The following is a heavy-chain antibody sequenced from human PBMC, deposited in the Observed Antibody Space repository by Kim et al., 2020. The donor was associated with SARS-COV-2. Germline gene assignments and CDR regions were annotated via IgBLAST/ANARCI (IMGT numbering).Heavy chain of an antibody. CDR3: AKDRLSLYYYYYGMDV. J-gene: IGHJ6*02. Sequence: GGSLRLSCAASGFTFSSYAMSWVRQAPGKGLEWVSAISGTSGSTYYADSVKGRFSISRDNSKNTLYLQMNSLRGEDTAVYYCAKDRLSLYYYYYGMDVWGQGTTVTVSS. CDR1: GFTFSSYA. V-gene: IGHV3-23*01. CDR2: ISGTSGST.